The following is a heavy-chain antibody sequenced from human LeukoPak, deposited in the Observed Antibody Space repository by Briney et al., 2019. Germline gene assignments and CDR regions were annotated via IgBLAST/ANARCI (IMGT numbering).Heavy chain of an antibody. Sequence: PGGSLRLSCAASGFTVSSNYMSWVRQASGKGLEWVSTIYNGGSTRYADSVKGRFTISRDNSKNTLYLQMNSLRAEDTAVYYCAKDDSSGYYYKYFQHWGQGTLVTVSS. CDR1: GFTVSSNY. CDR3: AKDDSSGYYYKYFQH. D-gene: IGHD3-22*01. V-gene: IGHV3-53*01. CDR2: IYNGGST. J-gene: IGHJ1*01.